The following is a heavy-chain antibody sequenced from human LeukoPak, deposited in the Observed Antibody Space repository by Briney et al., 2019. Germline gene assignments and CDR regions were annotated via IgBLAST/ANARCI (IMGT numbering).Heavy chain of an antibody. J-gene: IGHJ4*02. CDR2: INDSGST. CDR1: GGSFSGYY. V-gene: IGHV4-34*01. D-gene: IGHD6-13*01. Sequence: SETLSLTCAVYGGSFSGYYWSWIRQPPRKGLEWIGEINDSGSTNYNPSLKSRVTISEDTSKNQFSLILSSVTAADTAVYYCARSRRAAAGLYDYWGQGTLVTVSS. CDR3: ARSRRAAAGLYDY.